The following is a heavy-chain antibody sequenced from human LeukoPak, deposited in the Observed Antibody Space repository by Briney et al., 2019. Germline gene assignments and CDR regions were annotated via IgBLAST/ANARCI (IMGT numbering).Heavy chain of an antibody. Sequence: SETLSLTCSVSGVSISDYHWIWIRQPPGKGLEWMGYFSYSGSTRYNPSLKSRVTMSVDTSKNQFSLRLISVAAADTAVYYCARMYSGTSYYFDFWGQGTLVTVSS. CDR1: GVSISDYH. J-gene: IGHJ4*02. V-gene: IGHV4-59*01. CDR2: FSYSGST. CDR3: ARMYSGTSYYFDF. D-gene: IGHD1-26*01.